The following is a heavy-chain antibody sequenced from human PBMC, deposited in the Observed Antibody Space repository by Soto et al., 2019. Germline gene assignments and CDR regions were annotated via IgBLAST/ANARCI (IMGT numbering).Heavy chain of an antibody. CDR2: MSTSGTTI. Sequence: QMQLVESGGGLVKPGGSLRLSCAASGFTFSDFHMSWIRQAPGKGLEWISYMSTSGTTIYYADSMKGRFTISRDNANNSLFLEMNSLRAEDTAVYYCARRRGSYLDYWGQGTLVTVSS. J-gene: IGHJ4*02. V-gene: IGHV3-11*01. CDR1: GFTFSDFH. D-gene: IGHD6-6*01. CDR3: ARRRGSYLDY.